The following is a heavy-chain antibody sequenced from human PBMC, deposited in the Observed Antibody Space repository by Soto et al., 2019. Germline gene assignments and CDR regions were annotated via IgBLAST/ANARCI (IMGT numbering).Heavy chain of an antibody. D-gene: IGHD2-8*01. CDR2: ISAYNGNT. CDR3: ARGGEYALGHYCTNGVCYVDY. CDR1: GYTFTSYG. V-gene: IGHV1-18*01. J-gene: IGHJ4*02. Sequence: QVQLVQSGAEVKKPGASVKVSCKASGYTFTSYGISWVRQAPGQGLEWMGWISAYNGNTNYEQKLQGRVTMTTDTSTSTAYMELRSLISDDTAVYYCARGGEYALGHYCTNGVCYVDYWGQGTLVTVSS.